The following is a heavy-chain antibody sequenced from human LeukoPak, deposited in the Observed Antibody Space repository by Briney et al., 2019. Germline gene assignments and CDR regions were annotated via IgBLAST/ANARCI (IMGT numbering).Heavy chain of an antibody. J-gene: IGHJ4*02. CDR2: IYYSGST. V-gene: IGHV4-59*01. CDR3: ARMASGSYSRDRNFDY. D-gene: IGHD1-26*01. CDR1: GGSISNYY. Sequence: SETLSLTCTVSGGSISNYYWGWIRQPPGKGLEWIGYIYYSGSTNYNPSLKSRVTISVDTSKNQFSLKLSSVTAADTAVYYCARMASGSYSRDRNFDYWGQGTLVIVSS.